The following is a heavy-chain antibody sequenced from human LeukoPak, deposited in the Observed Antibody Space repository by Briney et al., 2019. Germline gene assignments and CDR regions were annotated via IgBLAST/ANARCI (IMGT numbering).Heavy chain of an antibody. CDR1: GYTFTGYY. J-gene: IGHJ4*02. V-gene: IGHV1-8*02. CDR2: ISAYNGNT. CDR3: ARGLGYGDY. Sequence: ASVKVSCKASGYTFTGYYMHWVRQAPGQGLEWMGWISAYNGNTNYAQKLQGRVTMTRNTSISTAYMELSSLRSEDTAVYYCARGLGYGDYWGQGTLVTVSS. D-gene: IGHD5-12*01.